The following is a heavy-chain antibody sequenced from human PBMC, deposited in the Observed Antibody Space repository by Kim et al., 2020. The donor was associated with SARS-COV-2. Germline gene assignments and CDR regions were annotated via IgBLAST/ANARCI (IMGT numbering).Heavy chain of an antibody. D-gene: IGHD1-26*01. CDR1: GGSISSSSYY. J-gene: IGHJ4*02. V-gene: IGHV4-39*07. CDR2: IYYSGST. CDR3: ARVGGGYGGDYFDY. Sequence: SETLSLTCTVSGGSISSSSYYWGWIRQPPGKGLEWIGSIYYSGSTYYNPSLKSRVTISVDTSKNQFSLQLSSVTAADTAVYYCARVGGGYGGDYFDYWGQGTLVTVSS.